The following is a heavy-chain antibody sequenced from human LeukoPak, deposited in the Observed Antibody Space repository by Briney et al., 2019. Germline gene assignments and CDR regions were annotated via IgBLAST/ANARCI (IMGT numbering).Heavy chain of an antibody. CDR1: GGSLSGYY. Sequence: SETLSLTCAVYGGSLSGYYWSWIRQPPGKGLEWIGEIKHSESTNYYPTLKSRVTISVDTSKSQFYLKLSSVTAADTAVYYCARDAEGSGSYYNWCDPGGQGTLVSVSS. CDR2: IKHSEST. D-gene: IGHD3-10*01. J-gene: IGHJ5*02. V-gene: IGHV4-34*01. CDR3: ARDAEGSGSYYNWCDP.